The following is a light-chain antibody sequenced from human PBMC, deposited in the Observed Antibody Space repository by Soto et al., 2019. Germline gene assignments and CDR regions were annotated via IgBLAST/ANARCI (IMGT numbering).Light chain of an antibody. Sequence: AIRMTQSPSSFSASTGDRVTITCRASQGISSYLAWYQQKPGKAPKLLIYAASTLQSGVPSRFSGSGSGTDFTLPISCLQSEDFSTSYCQQYYSYPPTFGQGTKVEIK. CDR3: QQYYSYPPT. J-gene: IGKJ1*01. CDR1: QGISSY. V-gene: IGKV1-8*01. CDR2: AAS.